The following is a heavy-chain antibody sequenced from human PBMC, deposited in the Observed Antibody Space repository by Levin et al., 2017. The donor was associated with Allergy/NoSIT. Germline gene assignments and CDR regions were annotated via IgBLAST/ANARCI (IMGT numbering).Heavy chain of an antibody. CDR1: GFTLSDSW. CDR3: ARDSPLGKSSWDKDFYYYAMDV. D-gene: IGHD7-27*01. CDR2: INSDGSRT. J-gene: IGHJ6*02. Sequence: GGSLRLSCAVSGFTLSDSWMHWVRQAPGKGLVWVSRINSDGSRTTYADSVKGRFTISRDNAKNTLYLQMNGLRAEDTAVYYCARDSPLGKSSWDKDFYYYAMDVWGQGTTVTVSS. V-gene: IGHV3-74*01.